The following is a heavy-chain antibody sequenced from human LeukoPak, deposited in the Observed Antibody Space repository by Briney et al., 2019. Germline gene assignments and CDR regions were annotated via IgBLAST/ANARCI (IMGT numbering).Heavy chain of an antibody. D-gene: IGHD3-22*01. CDR1: GFTFSDYY. Sequence: GGSLRLPCAASGFTFSDYYMSWIRQAPGKGLEWVSYISSSGSTIYYADSVKGRFTISRDNAKNSLYLQMNSLRAEDTAVYYCARAWYYYDSSGLRGDAFDIWGQGTMVTVSS. J-gene: IGHJ3*02. CDR3: ARAWYYYDSSGLRGDAFDI. CDR2: ISSSGSTI. V-gene: IGHV3-11*01.